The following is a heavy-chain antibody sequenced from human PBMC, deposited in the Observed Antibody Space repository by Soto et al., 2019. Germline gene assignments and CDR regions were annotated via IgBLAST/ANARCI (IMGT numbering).Heavy chain of an antibody. D-gene: IGHD3-22*01. J-gene: IGHJ4*02. CDR1: GFTFSSYA. Sequence: GGSLRLSCAASGFTFSSYAMHWVRQAPGKGLEWVAVISYDGSNKYYADSVKGRFTISRDNSKNTLYLQMNSLRAEDTAVYYCAREGVVVVITPSRPFDYWGQGTLVTVPQ. CDR3: AREGVVVVITPSRPFDY. V-gene: IGHV3-30-3*01. CDR2: ISYDGSNK.